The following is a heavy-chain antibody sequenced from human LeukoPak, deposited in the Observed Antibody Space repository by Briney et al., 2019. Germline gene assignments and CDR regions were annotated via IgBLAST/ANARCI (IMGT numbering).Heavy chain of an antibody. D-gene: IGHD3-10*01. J-gene: IGHJ3*02. CDR2: IYSGGST. CDR3: ARSYGSGSYSPAYAFDI. V-gene: IGHV3-66*01. CDR1: GFTVSSNY. Sequence: PGGSLRLSCAASGFTVSSNYMSWVRQAPGKGLEWVSVIYSGGSTYYADSVKGRFTISRDNSKNTLHLQMNSLRAEDTAVYYCARSYGSGSYSPAYAFDIWGQGTMVTVSS.